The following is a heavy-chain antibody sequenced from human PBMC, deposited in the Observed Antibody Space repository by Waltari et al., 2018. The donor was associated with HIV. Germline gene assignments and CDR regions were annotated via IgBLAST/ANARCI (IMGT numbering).Heavy chain of an antibody. CDR1: GYTFINFD. J-gene: IGHJ6*02. Sequence: QLHLVQPGPEVKRPGASVQISCKAYGYTFINFDFNWVRQAAGQGPEWLGWVNPNSGKAASPYKVGDRGTMTRDISADTAYMEMSGLAPEDTAIYYCARNSSGKGNRYFYYGLDVWGQGTPVTV. V-gene: IGHV1-8*02. CDR3: ARNSSGKGNRYFYYGLDV. D-gene: IGHD3-22*01. CDR2: VNPNSGKA.